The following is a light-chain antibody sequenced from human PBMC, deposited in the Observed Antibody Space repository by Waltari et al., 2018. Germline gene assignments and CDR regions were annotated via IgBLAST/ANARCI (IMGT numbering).Light chain of an antibody. J-gene: IGLJ3*02. CDR2: GTS. Sequence: QSVLTQPPSVSGAPGQRVTISFSGSSPNIGAGSDVHWYQQLPGTAPKLLIYGTSIRPSGVPDRFSGSKSGTSASLAITGLQAEDEADYYCQSYDSSLTGSVFGGGTKLTVL. CDR1: SPNIGAGSD. CDR3: QSYDSSLTGSV. V-gene: IGLV1-40*01.